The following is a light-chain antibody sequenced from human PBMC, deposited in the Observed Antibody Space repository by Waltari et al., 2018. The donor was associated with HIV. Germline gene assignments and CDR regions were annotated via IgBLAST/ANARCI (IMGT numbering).Light chain of an antibody. Sequence: QSVLTQPPSASGTPGQGVTISCVGDSSNIGSNYVYWYQQLPGTAPKVLIYRNNQRPSGVPDRVSGSKSGASASLTISGLRSADEAVYFCATRDGSLKVFGGGTKLTVL. CDR2: RNN. J-gene: IGLJ3*02. CDR1: SSNIGSNY. V-gene: IGLV1-47*01. CDR3: ATRDGSLKV.